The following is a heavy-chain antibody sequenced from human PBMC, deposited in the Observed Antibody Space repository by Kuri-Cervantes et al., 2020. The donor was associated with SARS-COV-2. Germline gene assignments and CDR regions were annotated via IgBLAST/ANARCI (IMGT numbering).Heavy chain of an antibody. D-gene: IGHD6-25*01. CDR2: ISYDGINK. V-gene: IGHV3-30-3*01. J-gene: IGHJ4*02. CDR1: GFTFSSYA. Sequence: GESLKISCAASGFTFSSYAMSWVRQAPGKGLEWVTLISYDGINKFYADSVKGRFTISRDNSKNTLYLQMNSLRAEDTAVYYCARDRQRDFDYWGQGTLVTVSS. CDR3: ARDRQRDFDY.